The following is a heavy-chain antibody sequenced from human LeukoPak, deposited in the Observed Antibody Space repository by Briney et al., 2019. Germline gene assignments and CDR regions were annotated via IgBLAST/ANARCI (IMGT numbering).Heavy chain of an antibody. J-gene: IGHJ4*02. CDR1: GGTFSSYA. V-gene: IGHV1-18*01. D-gene: IGHD1-26*01. CDR2: ISAYNGNT. Sequence: ASVKVSCKASGGTFSSYAISWVRQAPGQGLEWMGWISAYNGNTNYAQKLQGRVTMTTDTSTSTAYMELRSLRSDDTAVYYCARGRGYSGSYWGGQVDYWGQGTLVTVSS. CDR3: ARGRGYSGSYWGGQVDY.